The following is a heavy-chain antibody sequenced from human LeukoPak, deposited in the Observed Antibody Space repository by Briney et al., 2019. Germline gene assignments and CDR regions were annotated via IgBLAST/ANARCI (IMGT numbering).Heavy chain of an antibody. CDR3: ASHLGAGIQLWNGYYMDV. CDR1: GYTFTGYY. J-gene: IGHJ6*03. Sequence: GASVKVSCKASGYTFTGYYMHWVRQAPGQGLEWMGWINPNSGGTNYAQKFQGRVTMTRDTSISTAYMELSRLRSDDTAVYYCASHLGAGIQLWNGYYMDVWGKGTTVTVSS. V-gene: IGHV1-2*02. CDR2: INPNSGGT. D-gene: IGHD5-18*01.